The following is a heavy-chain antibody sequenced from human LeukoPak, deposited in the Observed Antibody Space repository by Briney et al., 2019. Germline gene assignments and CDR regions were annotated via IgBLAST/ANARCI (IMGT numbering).Heavy chain of an antibody. V-gene: IGHV3-23*01. J-gene: IGHJ6*02. CDR1: GFTFSSYA. CDR2: IRGSGGSK. CDR3: AKDHIVVAPVGMHKD. D-gene: IGHD2-2*01. Sequence: PGGSLRLSCAASGFTFSSYAMSWVRQAPGKGLGWVSAIRGSGGSKYYADSVKGRFTIPRDNFKNTPYLELNSLRVDETAAYSCAKDHIVVAPVGMHKDWGQGTTVTVSS.